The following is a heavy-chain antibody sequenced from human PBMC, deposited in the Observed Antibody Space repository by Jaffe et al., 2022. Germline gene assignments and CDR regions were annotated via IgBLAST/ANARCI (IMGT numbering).Heavy chain of an antibody. CDR3: ARDLSEGWQWLVLCAFDI. V-gene: IGHV3-21*01. CDR1: GFTFSSYS. D-gene: IGHD6-19*01. Sequence: EVQLVESGGGLVKPGGSLRLSCAASGFTFSSYSMNWVRQAPGKGLEWVSSISSSSSYIYYADSVKGRFTISRDNAKNSLYLQMNSLRAEDTAVYYCARDLSEGWQWLVLCAFDIWGQGTMVTVSS. J-gene: IGHJ3*02. CDR2: ISSSSSYI.